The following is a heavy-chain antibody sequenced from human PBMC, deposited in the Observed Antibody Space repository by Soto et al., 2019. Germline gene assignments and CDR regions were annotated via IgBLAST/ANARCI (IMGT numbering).Heavy chain of an antibody. Sequence: SVKVSCKASGGTFSSYAISWVRQAHGQGLEWMGGIIPIFGTANYAQKFQGRVTITADKSTSTAYMELSSLRSEDTAVYYCARSGYSSSWYYAFDYWGQGTLVTVSS. D-gene: IGHD6-13*01. J-gene: IGHJ4*02. CDR2: IIPIFGTA. CDR3: ARSGYSSSWYYAFDY. V-gene: IGHV1-69*06. CDR1: GGTFSSYA.